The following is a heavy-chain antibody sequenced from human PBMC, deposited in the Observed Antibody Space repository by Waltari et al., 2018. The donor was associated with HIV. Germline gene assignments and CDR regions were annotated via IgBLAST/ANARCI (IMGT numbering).Heavy chain of an antibody. V-gene: IGHV3-33*01. J-gene: IGHJ4*02. CDR1: GFTFSSYG. CDR2: IWYDGSNK. Sequence: QVQLVESGGGVVQPGRSLRLSCAASGFTFSSYGMHWVRQAPGKGREWVAVIWYDGSNKYYADAVKGRFTISRDNSKNTLYLQMNSLRAEDTAVYYCARDAVAGISQFDYWGQGTLVTVSS. CDR3: ARDAVAGISQFDY. D-gene: IGHD6-19*01.